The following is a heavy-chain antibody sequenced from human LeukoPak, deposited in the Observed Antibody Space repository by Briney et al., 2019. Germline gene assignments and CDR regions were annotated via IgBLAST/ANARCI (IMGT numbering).Heavy chain of an antibody. CDR1: GFTVSGNY. Sequence: PGGSLRLSCATSGFTVSGNYMSWVRQAPGKGLEWVSVIYSGGSTYYADSVKGRFTISRDNSKNTLYLQMNSLRAEDTAVYYCARVGSGSTSCYLDYWGQGTLVTVSS. J-gene: IGHJ4*02. D-gene: IGHD2-2*01. V-gene: IGHV3-53*01. CDR2: IYSGGST. CDR3: ARVGSGSTSCYLDY.